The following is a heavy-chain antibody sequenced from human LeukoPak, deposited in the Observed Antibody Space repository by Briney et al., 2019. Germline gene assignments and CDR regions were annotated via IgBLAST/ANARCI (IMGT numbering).Heavy chain of an antibody. CDR3: ARVEYSSGWYVDY. J-gene: IGHJ4*02. D-gene: IGHD6-19*01. V-gene: IGHV1-2*02. Sequence: ASVKVSCKASGHTFTGYYMHWVRQAPGQGLEWMGWINPNSGGTNYAQKFQGRVTMTRDTSISTAYMELSRLRSDDTAVYYCARVEYSSGWYVDYWGQGTLVTVSS. CDR2: INPNSGGT. CDR1: GHTFTGYY.